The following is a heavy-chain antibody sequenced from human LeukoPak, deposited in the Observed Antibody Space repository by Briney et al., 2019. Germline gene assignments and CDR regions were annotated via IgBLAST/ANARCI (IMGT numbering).Heavy chain of an antibody. CDR2: MNPNSGNT. V-gene: IGHV1-8*01. Sequence: GPVKVSCKASGYTFTSYDINWVRQATGQGLEWMGWMNPNSGNTGYARKFQGRVTMTRNTSISTAYMELSSLRSEDTAVYYCARGDCTNGVCGETWGQGTLVTVSS. D-gene: IGHD2-8*01. CDR3: ARGDCTNGVCGET. J-gene: IGHJ4*02. CDR1: GYTFTSYD.